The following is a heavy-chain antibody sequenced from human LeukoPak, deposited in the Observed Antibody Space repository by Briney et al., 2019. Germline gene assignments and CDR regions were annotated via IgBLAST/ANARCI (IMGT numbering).Heavy chain of an antibody. CDR3: AKGAPYYFETSGLWD. J-gene: IGHJ4*02. D-gene: IGHD3-22*01. Sequence: GGSLRLSCATSGFTFNEYTMHWVRQAPGKGLEWVCFVSWDGGKKHYADSVKGRFTVSRDYSENSLYLQMNSLRIEDTGNYYCAKGAPYYFETSGLWDWGQGTVVTVSS. CDR1: GFTFNEYT. CDR2: VSWDGGKK. V-gene: IGHV3-43*01.